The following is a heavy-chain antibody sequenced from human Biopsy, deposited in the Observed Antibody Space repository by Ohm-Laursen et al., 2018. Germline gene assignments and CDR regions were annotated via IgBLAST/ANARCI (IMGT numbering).Heavy chain of an antibody. J-gene: IGHJ5*01. V-gene: IGHV1-2*02. CDR3: ARELGDFWGGRQFDF. D-gene: IGHD3-3*01. CDR1: AYSFGGHR. Sequence: AASVKVSCKASAYSFGGHRIHWVRQAPGQGLEWMGWIDPKSGGTNYAQKFQGRVTMTRDTSISTTYMELRRLTSDDTAVFYCARELGDFWGGRQFDFWGQGTLVTVSS. CDR2: IDPKSGGT.